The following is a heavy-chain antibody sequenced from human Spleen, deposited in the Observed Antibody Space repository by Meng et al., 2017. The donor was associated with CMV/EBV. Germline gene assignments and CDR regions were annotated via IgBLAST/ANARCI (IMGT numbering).Heavy chain of an antibody. CDR3: ARATNSYGSGNYNNWFDP. D-gene: IGHD3-10*01. V-gene: IGHV4-30-2*04. J-gene: IGHJ5*02. Sequence: IDTGCSYWSWSRRSLGKGLEWIRKVIQSVSTYYNPSLYGRVTMSIDASKKELSLKLASVTAADTAMYYCARATNSYGSGNYNNWFDPWGQGTLVTVSS. CDR1: IDTGCSY. CDR2: VIQSVST.